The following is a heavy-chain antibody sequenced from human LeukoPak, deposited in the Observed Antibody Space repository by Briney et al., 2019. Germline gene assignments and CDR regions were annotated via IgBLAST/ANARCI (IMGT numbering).Heavy chain of an antibody. D-gene: IGHD1-26*01. J-gene: IGHJ4*02. Sequence: GGSLRLSCAASGFTFSSYWMSWVRQAPGKGLEWVANITSAGSERNYVDSVKGRFTISRDNARSSLYVDMNSLRAEDTAVYYCTRAPLYSGSSYYIGYWGQGTLVNVSS. CDR3: TRAPLYSGSSYYIGY. CDR1: GFTFSSYW. CDR2: ITSAGSER. V-gene: IGHV3-7*01.